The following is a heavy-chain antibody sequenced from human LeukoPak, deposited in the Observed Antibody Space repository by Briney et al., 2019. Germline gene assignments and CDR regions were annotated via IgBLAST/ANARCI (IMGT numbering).Heavy chain of an antibody. CDR2: INAGNGNT. V-gene: IGHV1-3*01. CDR1: GYTFTSYA. Sequence: ASVNVSCKASGYTFTSYAMHWVRQAPGQRLERMGWINAGNGNTKYSQKFQGSVTITRDTSASTAYMELRSLRSEDTAVYYCARDAPYNYYYCGMDVWGQGTTVTVSS. CDR3: ARDAPYNYYYCGMDV. J-gene: IGHJ6*02. D-gene: IGHD2-2*02.